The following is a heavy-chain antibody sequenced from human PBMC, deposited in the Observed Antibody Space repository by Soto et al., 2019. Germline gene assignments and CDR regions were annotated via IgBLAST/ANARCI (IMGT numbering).Heavy chain of an antibody. CDR1: GYTFTSYD. CDR3: ARGESYYDFWSGYYGPGWCDP. CDR2: MNPNSGNT. Sequence: QVQLVQSGAEVKKPGASVKVSCKASGYTFTSYDINWVRQATGQGLEWMGWMNPNSGNTGYAQKFQGRVTMTSNTSTSAGYLVLSSLCYGERAVYDCARGESYYDFWSGYYGPGWCDPWGQGTLVTVSS. D-gene: IGHD3-3*01. V-gene: IGHV1-8*01. J-gene: IGHJ5*02.